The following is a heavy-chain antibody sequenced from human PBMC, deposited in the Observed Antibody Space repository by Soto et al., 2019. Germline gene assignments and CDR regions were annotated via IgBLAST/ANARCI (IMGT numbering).Heavy chain of an antibody. V-gene: IGHV1-69*13. CDR3: ARGGSGYAWFNEF. Sequence: SVKVSCKASGGLFSSYPISWVRQVPGQGLEWMGGIIPVFQTAYYTQRFQGRVTITADESTNTAYMELSSLRSEDTAIYYCARGGSGYAWFNEFWGQGTLVTVSS. J-gene: IGHJ4*02. D-gene: IGHD3-22*01. CDR1: GGLFSSYP. CDR2: IIPVFQTA.